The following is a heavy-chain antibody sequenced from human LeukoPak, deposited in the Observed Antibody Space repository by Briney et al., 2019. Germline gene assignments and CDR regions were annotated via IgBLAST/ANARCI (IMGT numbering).Heavy chain of an antibody. CDR1: GFTFSVYS. D-gene: IGHD3-22*01. J-gene: IGHJ6*03. V-gene: IGHV3-21*01. CDR3: AKKRRPDYSYSSGFYMDL. CDR2: ISITSTYK. Sequence: GGSLRLSCAASGFTFSVYSMNWVRQAPGKGLEWVSSISITSTYKFYADSVTGRFTISRDNAENSMYMQMNSLRAEDMAVYYCAKKRRPDYSYSSGFYMDLWGEGTTVTVSS.